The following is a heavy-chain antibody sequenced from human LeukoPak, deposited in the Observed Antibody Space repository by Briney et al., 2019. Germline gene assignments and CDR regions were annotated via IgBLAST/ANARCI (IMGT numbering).Heavy chain of an antibody. Sequence: PSETLSLTCTVSGGSISSGSYYWSWIRQPAGKGLEWIGCIYTSGSTNYNPSLKSRVTISVDTSKNQFSLKLSSVTAADTAVYYCARDAVAGPYYYYGMDVWGQGTTVTVSS. CDR2: IYTSGST. CDR3: ARDAVAGPYYYYGMDV. J-gene: IGHJ6*02. CDR1: GGSISSGSYY. D-gene: IGHD6-19*01. V-gene: IGHV4-61*02.